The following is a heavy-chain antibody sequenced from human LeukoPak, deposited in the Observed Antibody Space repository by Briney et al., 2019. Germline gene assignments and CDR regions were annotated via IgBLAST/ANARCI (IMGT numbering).Heavy chain of an antibody. CDR1: AYSFTDYY. D-gene: IGHD6-13*01. V-gene: IGHV1-2*02. CDR2: INPNSGGT. CDR3: ARDRKSRAAGTEGNNYYYYYMDV. J-gene: IGHJ6*03. Sequence: ASVKVSCKASAYSFTDYYRHWVRQAPAQGLEWMGWINPNSGGTKCAQKFQGRVTMTRDTSISTAYMELSRLRSDDTAVYYCARDRKSRAAGTEGNNYYYYYMDVWGKGTTVTVSS.